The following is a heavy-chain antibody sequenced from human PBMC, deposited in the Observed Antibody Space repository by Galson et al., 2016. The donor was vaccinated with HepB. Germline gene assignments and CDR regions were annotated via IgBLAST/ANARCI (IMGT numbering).Heavy chain of an antibody. J-gene: IGHJ6*04. CDR2: TYYISNWDY. Sequence: CAISGDSVSRNGVTWNWIRQSPSRGLEWLGRTYYISNWDYDYAVSVNSRITIIPDTSRNQFSLYLRSVTPEDTAVYYCARATDYGDYANGMDGWDGGTMVTVTS. CDR1: GDSVSRNGVT. V-gene: IGHV6-1*01. D-gene: IGHD4-17*01. CDR3: ARATDYGDYANGMDG.